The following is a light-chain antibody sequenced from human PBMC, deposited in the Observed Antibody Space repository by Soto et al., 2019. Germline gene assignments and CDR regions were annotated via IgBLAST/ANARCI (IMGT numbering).Light chain of an antibody. CDR3: QQSYSDWT. CDR2: GAS. CDR1: QSVTGSS. Sequence: DIVLTQSPGTLSLSPGERVTLSCRASQSVTGSSIAWFQQKPGQAPRLLMYGASNRATGIPHRFSGSGSGTDFALTISSLQPEDFATYYCQQSYSDWTFGQGTKVDIK. V-gene: IGKV3-20*01. J-gene: IGKJ1*01.